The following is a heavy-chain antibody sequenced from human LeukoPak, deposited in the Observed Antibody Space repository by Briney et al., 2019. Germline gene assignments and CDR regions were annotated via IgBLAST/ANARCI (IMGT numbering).Heavy chain of an antibody. CDR2: IYYSGIT. CDR3: ARRRGYSGSYYYFDY. J-gene: IGHJ4*02. CDR1: GGSISSYY. Sequence: SETLSLTCTVSGGSISSYYWSWIRQSPGKGLEGSGYIYYSGITYYKPSLTSRVTISVDTSKNQFSLRVSSVTAADTAVYYCARRRGYSGSYYYFDYWGEGTLVTVSS. D-gene: IGHD6-13*01. V-gene: IGHV4-59*08.